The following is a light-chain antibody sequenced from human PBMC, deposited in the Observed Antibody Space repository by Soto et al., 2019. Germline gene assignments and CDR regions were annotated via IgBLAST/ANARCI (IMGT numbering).Light chain of an antibody. V-gene: IGLV1-40*01. J-gene: IGLJ2*01. Sequence: QSVLTQPPSVSGAPGQRVTISCTGSSSNIGAGYDVHWYQQRPGTAPKLLIFGNTNRPSGVPDRFSGSKSGTSASLAITGLQAEDEGDYYCQSYDSSLSGVVFDGGTKLTVL. CDR1: SSNIGAGYD. CDR2: GNT. CDR3: QSYDSSLSGVV.